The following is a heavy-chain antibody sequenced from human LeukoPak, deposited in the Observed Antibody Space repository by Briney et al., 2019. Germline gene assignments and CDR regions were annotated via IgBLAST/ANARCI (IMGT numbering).Heavy chain of an antibody. Sequence: KASETLSLTCAVSGGSISGGSYYWGWIRQPPGKGLEWIGSMYSSGNIYYNLSLKSRVTISVDTSKNQFSLKLSSVTAADTAVYYCASRVKSDSYGYRFDPWGQGTLVTVSS. J-gene: IGHJ5*02. CDR3: ASRVKSDSYGYRFDP. CDR2: MYSSGNI. D-gene: IGHD5-18*01. CDR1: GGSISGGSYY. V-gene: IGHV4-39*01.